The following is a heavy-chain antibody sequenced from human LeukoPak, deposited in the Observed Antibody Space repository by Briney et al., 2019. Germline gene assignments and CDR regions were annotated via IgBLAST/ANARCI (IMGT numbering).Heavy chain of an antibody. J-gene: IGHJ4*02. Sequence: SETLSLTCTVSGGSINNFYWSWIRQPPGKGLEWIGYISYSGSTNYSPSLKSRVTISLDTSNNKFSLKLSSVTAADTAVYYCARLLWFGELFGYFDYWGQGTLVTVSS. CDR3: ARLLWFGELFGYFDY. CDR2: ISYSGST. V-gene: IGHV4-59*08. D-gene: IGHD3-10*01. CDR1: GGSINNFY.